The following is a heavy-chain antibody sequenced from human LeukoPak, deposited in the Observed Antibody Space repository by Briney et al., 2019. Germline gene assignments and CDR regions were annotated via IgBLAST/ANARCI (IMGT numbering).Heavy chain of an antibody. J-gene: IGHJ4*02. D-gene: IGHD3-22*01. V-gene: IGHV5-51*01. CDR3: ARKLGPNYFDSSAFDY. CDR2: IYPGDSDT. Sequence: GESLKISCKGSGYSFTSYWIGWVRQIPGKGLEWMGIIYPGDSDTRYSPSFQGQVTISADKSISTAYLQWSSLKASDTAMYYCARKLGPNYFDSSAFDYWGQGTLVTVSS. CDR1: GYSFTSYW.